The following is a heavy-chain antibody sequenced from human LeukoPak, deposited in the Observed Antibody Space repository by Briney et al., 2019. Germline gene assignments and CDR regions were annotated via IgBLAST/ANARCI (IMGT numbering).Heavy chain of an antibody. V-gene: IGHV4-34*01. CDR2: INHSGST. D-gene: IGHD3-3*01. CDR3: ARAFWSGYYFDY. Sequence: SQTLSLTCAVYGGSFSGYYWSWIRQPPGKGLEWIGEINHSGSTNYNPSLKSRVTISVDTSKNQFSLKLSSVTAADTAVYYCARAFWSGYYFDYWGQGTLVTVSS. J-gene: IGHJ4*02. CDR1: GGSFSGYY.